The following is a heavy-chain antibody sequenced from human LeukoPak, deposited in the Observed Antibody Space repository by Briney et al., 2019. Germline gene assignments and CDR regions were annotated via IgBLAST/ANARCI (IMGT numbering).Heavy chain of an antibody. CDR3: AREIPAGSSYLDY. V-gene: IGHV1-69*05. CDR2: IIPIFGTA. D-gene: IGHD6-13*01. J-gene: IGHJ4*02. Sequence: GASVKVSCKLSGHTFSSYAISWVRQAPGQGLEWMGRIIPIFGTANYAQKFQGRVTITTDESTSTAYMELSSLRSEDTAVYYCAREIPAGSSYLDYWGQGTLVTVSS. CDR1: GHTFSSYA.